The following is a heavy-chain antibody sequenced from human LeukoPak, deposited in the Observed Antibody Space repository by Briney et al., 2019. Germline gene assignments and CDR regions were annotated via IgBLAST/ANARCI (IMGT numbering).Heavy chain of an antibody. CDR2: INQGGSER. Sequence: GGSLRLSCAASGFTFSSYWMSWVRQAPGKGLEWVANINQGGSERYYVDSVKGRFTISRDNAKNSLFLQMNSLRAEDTAVYYCAARHRSIAVAGTDYWGQGTLVTVSS. D-gene: IGHD6-19*01. V-gene: IGHV3-7*01. CDR3: AARHRSIAVAGTDY. CDR1: GFTFSSYW. J-gene: IGHJ4*02.